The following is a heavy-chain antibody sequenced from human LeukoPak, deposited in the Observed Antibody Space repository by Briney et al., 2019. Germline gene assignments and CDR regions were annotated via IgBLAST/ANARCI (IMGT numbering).Heavy chain of an antibody. D-gene: IGHD4-17*01. CDR1: GFTFSSYA. V-gene: IGHV3-23*01. CDR2: ISGSGGST. CDR3: AKHLQTVTTYRRGFDY. J-gene: IGHJ4*02. Sequence: PGGSLRLSCAASGFTFSSYAMSWVRQAPGKGLEWVSAISGSGGSTYYADSVKGRFTISRDNSKNTLYLQINSLRAEDTAVYYCAKHLQTVTTYRRGFDYWGQGTLVTVSS.